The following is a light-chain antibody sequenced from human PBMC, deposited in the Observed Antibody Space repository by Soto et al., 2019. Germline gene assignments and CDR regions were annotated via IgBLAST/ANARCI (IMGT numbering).Light chain of an antibody. Sequence: DIQMTQSPSTLSASVGDRVTITCRASQSISSWLAWYQQKPGNAPKLLIYDASSLESGVPSMFSGSGSGTEFTLTISSLQHDDVATYYCQQYNSYSPYTFGQGTKLEIK. V-gene: IGKV1-5*01. CDR2: DAS. CDR1: QSISSW. J-gene: IGKJ2*01. CDR3: QQYNSYSPYT.